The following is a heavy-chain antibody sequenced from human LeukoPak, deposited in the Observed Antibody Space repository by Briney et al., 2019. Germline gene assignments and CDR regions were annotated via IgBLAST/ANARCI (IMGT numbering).Heavy chain of an antibody. J-gene: IGHJ5*02. V-gene: IGHV4-59*08. CDR2: IYYSGRT. Sequence: PSETLSLTCTVSGGSINSYFWNWIRQPPGKGMQWIGYIYYSGRTKYNPSLESRVTMSVDTSKNQISLNLNSVTAADTAVYYCARQSSFSDISTAFLDLWGQGTLVTVSS. CDR1: GGSINSYF. CDR3: ARQSSFSDISTAFLDL. D-gene: IGHD3-3*02.